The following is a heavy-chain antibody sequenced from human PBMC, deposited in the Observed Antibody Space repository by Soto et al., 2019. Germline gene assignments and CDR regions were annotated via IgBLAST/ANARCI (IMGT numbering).Heavy chain of an antibody. CDR2: IYYTGNS. CDR1: GGSISTNGHY. J-gene: IGHJ4*02. Sequence: QVQLQESGPELVKPSQTLSLTCSVSGGSISTNGHYWTWIRQHPGQGLEWIAYIYYTGNSYLNPPLKSRLSTSNDKSTNQFSLEMTAVTAAYTAGYYCASEQWGFDSWGQGTLVTVSS. CDR3: ASEQWGFDS. D-gene: IGHD6-19*01. V-gene: IGHV4-31*03.